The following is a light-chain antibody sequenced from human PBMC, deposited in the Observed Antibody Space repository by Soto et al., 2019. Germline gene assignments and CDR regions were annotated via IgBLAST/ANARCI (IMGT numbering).Light chain of an antibody. CDR3: PHSYRTPLT. CDR1: QNINSH. Sequence: DIQMTQSPSSLSASVGDRVTITCRTSQNINSHLNWYQQKPVKAPKLLIFAASSLQSGVPAWFSASGSGTNFILIISNLQPEDFATYYCPHSYRTPLTFGGGTKVEIK. V-gene: IGKV1-39*01. J-gene: IGKJ4*01. CDR2: AAS.